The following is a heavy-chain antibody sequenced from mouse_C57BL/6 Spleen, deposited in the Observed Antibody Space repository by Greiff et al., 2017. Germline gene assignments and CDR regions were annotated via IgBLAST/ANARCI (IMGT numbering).Heavy chain of an antibody. D-gene: IGHD1-1*01. J-gene: IGHJ4*01. Sequence: LQQSGAELVRPGSSVKLSCKDSYFAFMASAMHWVKQRPGHGLEWIGSFTMYSDATEYSENFKGKATLTANTSSSTAYMELSSLTSEDSAVYYCARSPESTTVVDYYAMDYWGQGTSVTVAS. V-gene: IGHV1-49*01. CDR3: ARSPESTTVVDYYAMDY. CDR1: YFAFMASA. CDR2: FTMYSDAT.